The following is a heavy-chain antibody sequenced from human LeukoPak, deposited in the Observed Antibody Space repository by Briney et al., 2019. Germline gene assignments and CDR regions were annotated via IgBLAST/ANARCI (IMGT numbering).Heavy chain of an antibody. CDR3: ARDKREPRYAFDI. CDR2: IYHSGST. V-gene: IGHV4-38-2*02. D-gene: IGHD1-26*01. J-gene: IGHJ3*02. Sequence: SETLSLTCTVSGYSISSGYYWGWIRQPPGKGLEWIGEIYHSGSTNYNPSLKSRVTILVDKSKNQFSLKLSSVTAADTAVYYCARDKREPRYAFDIWGQGTMVTVSS. CDR1: GYSISSGYY.